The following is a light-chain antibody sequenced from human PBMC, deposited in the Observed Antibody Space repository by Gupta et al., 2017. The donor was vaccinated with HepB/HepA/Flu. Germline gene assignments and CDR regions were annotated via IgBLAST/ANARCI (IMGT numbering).Light chain of an antibody. Sequence: QSALTQPASVSGSPGQSLTISCTGTSSDIGGYNYVSWYQQHPGKAPKLLIYNVNNRPSGVSNRFSGSKSGNTASLTISGLQAEDEADYYCASYTSARTRVFGGGTKLTVL. J-gene: IGLJ3*02. CDR1: SSDIGGYNY. CDR2: NVN. V-gene: IGLV2-14*03. CDR3: ASYTSARTRV.